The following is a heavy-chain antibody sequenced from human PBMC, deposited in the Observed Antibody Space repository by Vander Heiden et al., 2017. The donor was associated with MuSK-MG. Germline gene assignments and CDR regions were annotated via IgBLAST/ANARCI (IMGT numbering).Heavy chain of an antibody. D-gene: IGHD7-27*01. CDR3: AREKNWGSWFDP. CDR2: IYHSGST. Sequence: QVQLQESGPGLVKPSETLSLTCAVSGYSISSGYYWGWIRQPPGKGLEWIGSIYHSGSTYYNPSLKSRVTISVDTSKNQFSLKLSSVTAADTAVYYCAREKNWGSWFDPWGQGTLVTVSS. CDR1: GYSISSGYY. J-gene: IGHJ5*02. V-gene: IGHV4-38-2*01.